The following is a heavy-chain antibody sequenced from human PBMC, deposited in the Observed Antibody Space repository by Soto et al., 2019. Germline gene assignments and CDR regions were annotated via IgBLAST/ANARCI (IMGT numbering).Heavy chain of an antibody. J-gene: IGHJ5*02. D-gene: IGHD3-16*02. CDR2: ISSSSSTI. CDR3: SLNDYVWGSYRYSSTLNWFDP. V-gene: IGHV3-48*02. CDR1: GFTFSSYS. Sequence: EVQLVESGGGLVQPGGSLRLSCAASGFTFSSYSMNWVRQAPGKGLEWVSYISSSSSTIYYADSVKGRFTISRDNAKNSLYLQMNSLRDEDTAVYYCSLNDYVWGSYRYSSTLNWFDPWGQGTLVTVSS.